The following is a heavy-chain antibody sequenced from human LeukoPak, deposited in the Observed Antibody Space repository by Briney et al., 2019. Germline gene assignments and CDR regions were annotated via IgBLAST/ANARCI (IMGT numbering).Heavy chain of an antibody. J-gene: IGHJ4*02. Sequence: SETLSLTCTVSGYSISNGYYWGWIRQPPGKGLEWIGSIYYSGSTYYNPSLKSRVTISVDTSKNQFSLKLSSVTAADTAVYYCARGYCTNAVCSLGPTQAWGQGTLVTVSS. CDR2: IYYSGST. V-gene: IGHV4-38-2*02. CDR1: GYSISNGYY. D-gene: IGHD2-8*01. CDR3: ARGYCTNAVCSLGPTQA.